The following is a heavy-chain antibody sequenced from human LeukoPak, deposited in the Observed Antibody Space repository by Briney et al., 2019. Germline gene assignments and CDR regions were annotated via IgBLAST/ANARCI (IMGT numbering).Heavy chain of an antibody. V-gene: IGHV5-51*01. Sequence: GESLQISCQGSGYSFTNWIGWVRQMPGKGREWMGIIYPRDSDTRYSPSFQGQVTISADNSIRTAYLQWSSLQALDTAVYYCASGESDRNWSFGDWGQGTLVTVSS. J-gene: IGHJ4*02. CDR2: IYPRDSDT. CDR3: ASGESDRNWSFGD. D-gene: IGHD3-3*01. CDR1: GYSFTNW.